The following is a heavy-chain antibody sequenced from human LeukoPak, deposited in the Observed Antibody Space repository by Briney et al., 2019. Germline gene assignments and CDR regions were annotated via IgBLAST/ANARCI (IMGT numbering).Heavy chain of an antibody. CDR3: VKDQGECPGSRCYLRFLEH. D-gene: IGHD3-3*01. V-gene: IGHV3-30*02. CDR2: VRYDQSAT. CDR1: GFKFSIYG. J-gene: IGHJ4*02. Sequence: QPGGSLRLSCAAPGFKFSIYGMHRVRQAPGKVLERVTLVRYDQSATVYADAVQGRFAISRDNSKNTVYLQMNSLRVEDTALYFCVKDQGECPGSRCYLRFLEHWGQGTLVIVSS.